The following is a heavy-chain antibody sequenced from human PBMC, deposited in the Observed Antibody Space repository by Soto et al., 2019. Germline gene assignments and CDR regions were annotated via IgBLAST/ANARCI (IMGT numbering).Heavy chain of an antibody. CDR3: ARVGRIMITFGGVGQYYYYMDV. CDR1: GGSFSGYY. D-gene: IGHD3-16*01. V-gene: IGHV4-34*01. Sequence: PSETLSLTCAVYGGSFSGYYWSWIRQPPGKGLEWIGEINHSGSTNYNPSLKSRVTISVDTSKNQFSMKMSSVTAADTAVYYFARVGRIMITFGGVGQYYYYMDVWGKGTTVT. J-gene: IGHJ6*03. CDR2: INHSGST.